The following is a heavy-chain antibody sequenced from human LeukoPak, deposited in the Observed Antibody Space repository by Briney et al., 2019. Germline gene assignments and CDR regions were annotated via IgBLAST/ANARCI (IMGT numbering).Heavy chain of an antibody. CDR2: INPNSGVT. Sequence: ASVKASCKASGYTFTGYYMHWVRQAPRQGLKWMGWINPNSGVTNYAKKFQGRVTMTRDTSISTAYMELSRLRSDDTAVYYCATSRGYCSSTSCRDDYYFDYWGQGTLVTVSS. CDR3: ATSRGYCSSTSCRDDYYFDY. CDR1: GYTFTGYY. V-gene: IGHV1-2*02. D-gene: IGHD2-2*01. J-gene: IGHJ4*02.